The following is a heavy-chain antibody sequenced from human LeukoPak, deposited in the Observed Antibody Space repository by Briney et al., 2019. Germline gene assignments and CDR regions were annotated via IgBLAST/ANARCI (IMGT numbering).Heavy chain of an antibody. Sequence: ASVTVSCKASGYTFTSYDINWVRQATGQGLEWMGWMNPNSGNTGYAQKFQGRVTITRNTSISTAYMELSSLRSEDTAVYYCARGVRGAVTTGGLGGYYYYMDVWGKGTTVTVSS. CDR2: MNPNSGNT. CDR1: GYTFTSYD. CDR3: ARGVRGAVTTGGLGGYYYYMDV. J-gene: IGHJ6*03. V-gene: IGHV1-8*03. D-gene: IGHD4-17*01.